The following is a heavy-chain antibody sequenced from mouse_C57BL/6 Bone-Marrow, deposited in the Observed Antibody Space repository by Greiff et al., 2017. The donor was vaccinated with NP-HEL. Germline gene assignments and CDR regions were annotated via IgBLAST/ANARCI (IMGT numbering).Heavy chain of an antibody. CDR2: ISGGGGNT. CDR1: GFTFSSYT. D-gene: IGHD1-1*01. Sequence: EVMLVESGGGLVKPGGSLKLSCAASGFTFSSYTMSWVRQTPEKRLEWVATISGGGGNTYYPDSVKGRFTISRDNAKNTRYLQMSSLRSEDTALYYGARQRYYGRSWFAYWGQGTLVTVSA. J-gene: IGHJ3*01. V-gene: IGHV5-9*01. CDR3: ARQRYYGRSWFAY.